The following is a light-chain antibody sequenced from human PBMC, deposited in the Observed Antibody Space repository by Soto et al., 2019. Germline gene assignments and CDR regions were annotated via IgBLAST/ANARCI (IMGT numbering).Light chain of an antibody. CDR1: QSVTTF. J-gene: IGKJ4*01. V-gene: IGKV3-11*01. CDR2: DVS. Sequence: EIVLTQSPVTLSLSPGERATLSCRASQSVTTFLAWYQQKPGQAPRLLIYDVSNRATGIPARFSGSGSGTDFTLTISSLEPEDFAVYYCQQRINWPLTFVGGTKVEIK. CDR3: QQRINWPLT.